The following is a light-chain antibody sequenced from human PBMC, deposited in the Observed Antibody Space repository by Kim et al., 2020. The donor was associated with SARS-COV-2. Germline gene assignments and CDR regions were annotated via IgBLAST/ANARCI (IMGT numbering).Light chain of an antibody. CDR3: QQTYISPRLT. CDR2: AAS. V-gene: IGKV1-39*01. CDR1: QNIRTY. J-gene: IGKJ4*01. Sequence: SVGDTINMTCRASQNIRTYLNWYLQAPGKAPSRLVYAASNLQSGVPSRFSGRGSGTDFTLTISSLQPEDFATYHCQQTYISPRLTFGGGTKV.